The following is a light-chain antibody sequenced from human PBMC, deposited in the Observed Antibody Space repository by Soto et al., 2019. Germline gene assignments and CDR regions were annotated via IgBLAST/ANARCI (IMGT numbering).Light chain of an antibody. CDR1: SSDVGAYNY. Sequence: QSALTQPRSVSGSPGQSVTISCTGTSSDVGAYNYVSWYQQHPGKAPKLMIYEVSNRPSGVSIRFSGSKSGNTASLTISGLQAEDEADYYCSSYTSSTSLDVFGTGTKVTVL. V-gene: IGLV2-14*01. CDR2: EVS. J-gene: IGLJ1*01. CDR3: SSYTSSTSLDV.